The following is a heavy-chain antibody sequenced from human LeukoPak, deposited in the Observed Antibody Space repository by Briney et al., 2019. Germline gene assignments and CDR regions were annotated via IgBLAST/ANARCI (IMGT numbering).Heavy chain of an antibody. J-gene: IGHJ3*02. Sequence: WGSLRLSCEASGFTFSSYSMNWVRQAPGTGLEWVSYIDSRSYTIHYADSVKGRFTISRDNAKNSLYLQMNSLRAEDTAVYYCARDSRYDNVWGTYPDGAFDIWGQGTMVTVSS. CDR3: ARDSRYDNVWGTYPDGAFDI. D-gene: IGHD3-16*01. CDR2: IDSRSYTI. CDR1: GFTFSSYS. V-gene: IGHV3-48*04.